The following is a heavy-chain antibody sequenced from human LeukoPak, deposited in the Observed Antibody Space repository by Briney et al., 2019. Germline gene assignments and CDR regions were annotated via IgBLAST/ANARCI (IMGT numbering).Heavy chain of an antibody. Sequence: GGSLRLSCAASGFTFSSYAMSWVRQAPGMGLEWVSAISGSGGSTYYADSVKGRFTISRDNSKNTLYLQMNSLRAEDTAVYYCAKGGKWDVTPFDYWGQGTLVTVSS. CDR1: GFTFSSYA. D-gene: IGHD1-26*01. CDR3: AKGGKWDVTPFDY. V-gene: IGHV3-23*01. CDR2: ISGSGGST. J-gene: IGHJ4*02.